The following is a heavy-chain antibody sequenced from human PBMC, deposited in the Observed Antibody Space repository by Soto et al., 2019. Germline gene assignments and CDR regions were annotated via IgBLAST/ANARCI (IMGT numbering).Heavy chain of an antibody. CDR2: ISYDGSNK. D-gene: IGHD3-22*01. CDR1: GFTFSSYG. Sequence: PGGSLRLSCAASGFTFSSYGMHWVRQAPGKGLEWVAVISYDGSNKYYADSVKGRFTISRDNSKNTLYLQMNSLRAEDTAVYYCAKERRSGYYYLCWFDPWGQGTLVTVS. CDR3: AKERRSGYYYLCWFDP. J-gene: IGHJ5*02. V-gene: IGHV3-30*18.